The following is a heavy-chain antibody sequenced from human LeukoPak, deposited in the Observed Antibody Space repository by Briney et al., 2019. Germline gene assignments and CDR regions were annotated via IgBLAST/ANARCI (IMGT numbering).Heavy chain of an antibody. Sequence: GGSLRLSCAASGFTFTNNFMSWVRQVPGKGLEWVANIKQDGAETTYADSVRGRFTIFRDNAKDSVYLQMNSLRAEDSATYYCVREGFYFFDFWGQGTLVTVSS. V-gene: IGHV3-7*01. CDR2: IKQDGAET. J-gene: IGHJ4*01. CDR1: GFTFTNNF. CDR3: VREGFYFFDF.